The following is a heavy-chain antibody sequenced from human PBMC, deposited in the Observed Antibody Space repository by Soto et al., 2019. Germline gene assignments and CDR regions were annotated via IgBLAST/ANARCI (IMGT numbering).Heavy chain of an antibody. CDR2: ISGSGGST. CDR1: GFTFSSYA. CDR3: AKDREIVDIVATIGY. J-gene: IGHJ4*02. Sequence: SGGSLRLSCAASGFTFSSYAMSWVRQAPGKGLEWASAISGSGGSTYYADSVKGRFTISRDNSKNTLYLQMNSLRAEDTAVYYCAKDREIVDIVATIGYWGQGTLVTVSS. D-gene: IGHD5-12*01. V-gene: IGHV3-23*01.